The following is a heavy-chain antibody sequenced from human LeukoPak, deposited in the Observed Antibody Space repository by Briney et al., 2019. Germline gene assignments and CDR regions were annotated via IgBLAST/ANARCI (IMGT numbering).Heavy chain of an antibody. V-gene: IGHV1-46*01. D-gene: IGHD3-10*01. CDR1: GYTFTSYY. Sequence: GASVKVSCKASGYTFTSYYMHWVRQAPGQGLEWMGIINPSGGSTSYAQKFQGRVTMTRDTSTSTVYMELSSLRSEDTAVYYCARERVPWFGESPLGMDVWGKGTTVTISS. CDR2: INPSGGST. CDR3: ARERVPWFGESPLGMDV. J-gene: IGHJ6*03.